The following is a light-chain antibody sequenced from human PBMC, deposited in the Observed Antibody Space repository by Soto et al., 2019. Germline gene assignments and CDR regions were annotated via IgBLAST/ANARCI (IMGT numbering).Light chain of an antibody. CDR2: GAS. V-gene: IGKV3-15*01. CDR1: SRVCRN. J-gene: IGKJ1*01. CDR3: QQYNNWPRT. Sequence: EIGVAQSSGTLAGSPGGRATLSLRARSRVCRNLAWYQQKPGQAPRLLIYGASTRATGNPARFSGSGSGTEFTLTISSLQSEDFAVYYCQQYNNWPRTFGQGTKVEIK.